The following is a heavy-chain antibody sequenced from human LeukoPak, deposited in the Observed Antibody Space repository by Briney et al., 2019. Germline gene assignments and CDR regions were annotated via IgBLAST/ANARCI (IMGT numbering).Heavy chain of an antibody. CDR1: GGSISSSSYY. Sequence: PSETLSLTCTVSGGSISSSSYYWGWIRQPPGKGLEWIGSIYYSGSTYYNPSLKSRVTISVDTSKNQFSLKLSSVTAADTAVYYCARLEDAFDIWGQGTMVTVPS. CDR3: ARLEDAFDI. CDR2: IYYSGST. V-gene: IGHV4-39*01. J-gene: IGHJ3*02.